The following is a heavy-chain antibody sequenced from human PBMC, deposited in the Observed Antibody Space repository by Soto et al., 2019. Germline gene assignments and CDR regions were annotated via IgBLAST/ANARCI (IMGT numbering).Heavy chain of an antibody. J-gene: IGHJ5*02. CDR3: AKAPSVLYPADGYYMSWFGP. Sequence: EVQLLESGGGLVQPGGSLRLSCAASGFTFSNYAMTWVRQAAGKGLQWVSLITGSGDSTYYADAVKGRFAISRDNSKNALYLQMNSLGAEDTSVYYCAKAPSVLYPADGYYMSWFGPWGQGTLVTVSS. D-gene: IGHD3-22*01. CDR2: ITGSGDST. V-gene: IGHV3-23*01. CDR1: GFTFSNYA.